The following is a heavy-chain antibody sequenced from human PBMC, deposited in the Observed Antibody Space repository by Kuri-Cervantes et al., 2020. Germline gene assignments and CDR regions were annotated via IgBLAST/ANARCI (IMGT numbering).Heavy chain of an antibody. D-gene: IGHD6-6*01. Sequence: GESLKISCAASGFTFSSFWMTWVRQAPGKGLEWVSGINWNGGSTGYADSVKGRFTISRDNAKNSLYLQMNSLRAEDTALYYCARMSYSSSSGDYYYYMDVWGKGTTVTVSS. V-gene: IGHV3-20*04. CDR2: INWNGGST. CDR3: ARMSYSSSSGDYYYYMDV. J-gene: IGHJ6*03. CDR1: GFTFSSFW.